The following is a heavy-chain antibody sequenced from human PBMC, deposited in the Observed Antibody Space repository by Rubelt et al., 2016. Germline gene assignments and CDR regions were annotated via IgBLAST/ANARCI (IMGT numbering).Heavy chain of an antibody. Sequence: ASGFTFDDYTIHWVRQAPGKGLEWVSLISWDGGSTYYADSVKGRFTISRDNSKNSLYLQMNSLRTEDTALYYCAKEVNGGSFDYWGQGTLVTVSS. CDR1: GFTFDDYT. CDR2: ISWDGGST. V-gene: IGHV3-43*01. CDR3: AKEVNGGSFDY. D-gene: IGHD3-16*01. J-gene: IGHJ4*02.